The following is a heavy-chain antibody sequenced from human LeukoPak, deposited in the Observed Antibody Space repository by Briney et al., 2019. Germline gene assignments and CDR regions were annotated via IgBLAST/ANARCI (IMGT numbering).Heavy chain of an antibody. CDR2: IYDSGST. J-gene: IGHJ4*02. Sequence: SETLSLTCTVSGGSISSYYWNWIRQPPGKGLEWLGYIYDSGSTNYNPSLKGRVSISVDASKNRFSLKLNSVTAADTAVYYCARAGDGPSPLSDYWGLGTLVTVSS. V-gene: IGHV4-59*01. CDR3: ARAGDGPSPLSDY. D-gene: IGHD2/OR15-2a*01. CDR1: GGSISSYY.